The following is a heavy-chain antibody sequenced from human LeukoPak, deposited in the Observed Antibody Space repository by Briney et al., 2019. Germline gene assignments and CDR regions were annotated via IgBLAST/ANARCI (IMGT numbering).Heavy chain of an antibody. D-gene: IGHD3-10*01. CDR2: IYSGGST. CDR3: ARGANTYYYGSGSYSTPSPFDY. CDR1: GFTVSSNY. J-gene: IGHJ4*02. V-gene: IGHV3-53*01. Sequence: GSLRLSCAASGFTVSSNYMSWVRQAPGKGLEWVSVIYSGGSTYYADSVKGRFTISRDNSKNTLYLQMNSLRAEDMAVYYCARGANTYYYGSGSYSTPSPFDYWGQGTLVTVSS.